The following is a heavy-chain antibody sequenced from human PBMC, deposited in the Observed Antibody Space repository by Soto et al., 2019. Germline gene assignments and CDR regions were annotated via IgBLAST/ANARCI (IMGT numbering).Heavy chain of an antibody. Sequence: QVQLVQSGAEVKKPGSSVKVSCKASGGTFSSYAFSWLRQAPGQGLEWRGGIIPIFGTANYAQKFQGRVTITADKSTSTAYMELSSLRSEDTAVYYCAREDSQYGMDVWGQGTTVTVSS. V-gene: IGHV1-69*06. CDR1: GGTFSSYA. CDR3: AREDSQYGMDV. CDR2: IIPIFGTA. J-gene: IGHJ6*02.